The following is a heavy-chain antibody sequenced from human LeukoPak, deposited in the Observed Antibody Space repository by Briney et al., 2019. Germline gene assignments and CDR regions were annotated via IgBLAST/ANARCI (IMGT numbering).Heavy chain of an antibody. D-gene: IGHD1-1*01. CDR1: DYSISSGYC. Sequence: SETPSLTCSVSDYSISSGYCWGWIRQPPGTGLDWIGMIYHTGNTYYNSSLKSRVTISVDTFNNQFSLRLRSMTAADTAIYYCARLSLGHDPYYVDFWGQGTVVTVSS. CDR2: IYHTGNT. V-gene: IGHV4-38-2*02. J-gene: IGHJ4*02. CDR3: ARLSLGHDPYYVDF.